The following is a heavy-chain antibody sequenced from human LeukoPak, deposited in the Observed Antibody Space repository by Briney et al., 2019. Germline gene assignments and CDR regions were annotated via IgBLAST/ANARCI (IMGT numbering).Heavy chain of an antibody. V-gene: IGHV3-43*02. J-gene: IGHJ4*02. CDR3: AKDKGYSGCDSEFDY. CDR2: ISGDGGST. D-gene: IGHD5-12*01. Sequence: GGSLRLSCAASGFTFDDYAMHWVRQAPGKGLEWVSLISGDGGSTYYADSVKGRFTISRDNSKNSLYLQMNSLRTEDTALYYCAKDKGYSGCDSEFDYWGQGTLVTVSS. CDR1: GFTFDDYA.